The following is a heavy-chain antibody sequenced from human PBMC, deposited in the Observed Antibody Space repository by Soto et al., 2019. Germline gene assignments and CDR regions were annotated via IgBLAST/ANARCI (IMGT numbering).Heavy chain of an antibody. CDR2: ISSSSSYI. Sequence: GGSLRLSCAASGFTFSSYSMNWVRQAPGKGLEWVSSISSSSSYIYYADSVKGRFTISRDNAKNSLYLQMNSLRAEDTAVYYCARVTSSSWSTLDYWGQGTLVTVSS. J-gene: IGHJ4*02. CDR3: ARVTSSSWSTLDY. D-gene: IGHD6-13*01. CDR1: GFTFSSYS. V-gene: IGHV3-21*01.